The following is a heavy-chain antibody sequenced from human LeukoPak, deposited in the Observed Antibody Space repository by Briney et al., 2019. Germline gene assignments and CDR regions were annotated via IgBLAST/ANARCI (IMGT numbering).Heavy chain of an antibody. Sequence: SETLSLTCAVYGGSFSGYYWSWIRQPPGKGLEWIGEINHSGSTSYNPSLKSRVTISVDTSKNQFSLKLSSVTAADTAMYYCARWATYLVEYYYYVMDVWGQGTTVTVSS. CDR1: GGSFSGYY. D-gene: IGHD2-15*01. J-gene: IGHJ6*02. CDR2: INHSGST. CDR3: ARWATYLVEYYYYVMDV. V-gene: IGHV4-34*01.